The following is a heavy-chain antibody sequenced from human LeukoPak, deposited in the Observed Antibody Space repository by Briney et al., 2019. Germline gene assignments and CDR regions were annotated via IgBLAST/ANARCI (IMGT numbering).Heavy chain of an antibody. J-gene: IGHJ4*01. Sequence: GGSLRLSCAVSGFTFTDYWTNWVRQAQGKGLEWVASIRQDGGEKSYVDSVKGRFTISRDNTKSSLYLQINSLRAEDTAVYYCARDGTAAGLYFDLWGQGTLVTVSS. CDR2: IRQDGGEK. CDR1: GFTFTDYW. V-gene: IGHV3-7*01. D-gene: IGHD6-13*01. CDR3: ARDGTAAGLYFDL.